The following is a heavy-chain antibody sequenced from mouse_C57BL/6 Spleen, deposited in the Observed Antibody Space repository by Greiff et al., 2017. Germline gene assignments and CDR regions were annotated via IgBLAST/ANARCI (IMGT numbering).Heavy chain of an antibody. J-gene: IGHJ4*01. V-gene: IGHV3-6*01. CDR3: ARSHYYTPMDY. D-gene: IGHD2-12*01. CDR2: ISYDGSN. CDR1: GYSITSGYY. Sequence: EVQVVESGPGLVKPSQSLSLTCSVTGYSITSGYYWNWIRQFPGNKLEWMGYISYDGSNNYNPSLKNRISITRDTSKNQFFLKLNSVTTEDTATYYCARSHYYTPMDYWGQGTSVTVSS.